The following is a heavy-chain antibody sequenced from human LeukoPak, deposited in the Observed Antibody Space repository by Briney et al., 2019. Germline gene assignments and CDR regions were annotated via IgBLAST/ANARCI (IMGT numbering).Heavy chain of an antibody. Sequence: SETLSLTCTVSGGSISSSSYYWGWIRQPPGKGLEWIGSIYYSGSTYYNPSLKSRVTISVDTSKNQFSLKLSSVTAADTAVYYCARSGATKLGIGHDFDYWGQGTLVTVSS. J-gene: IGHJ4*02. CDR2: IYYSGST. D-gene: IGHD7-27*01. CDR1: GGSISSSSYY. V-gene: IGHV4-39*01. CDR3: ARSGATKLGIGHDFDY.